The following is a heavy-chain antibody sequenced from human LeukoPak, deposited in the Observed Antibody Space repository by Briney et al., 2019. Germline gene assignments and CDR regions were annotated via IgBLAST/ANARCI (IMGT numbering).Heavy chain of an antibody. V-gene: IGHV3-43D*03. CDR3: VKALYSSSWYNLFDY. J-gene: IGHJ4*02. D-gene: IGHD6-13*01. Sequence: TGGSLRLSCAASGFTFDDFAMHWVRQTPGKGLEWVSLISWDGGTTYYADSVKGRFTISRDNTINSLCLQMNSLRTEDTALYYCVKALYSSSWYNLFDYWGQGTLVSVSS. CDR2: ISWDGGTT. CDR1: GFTFDDFA.